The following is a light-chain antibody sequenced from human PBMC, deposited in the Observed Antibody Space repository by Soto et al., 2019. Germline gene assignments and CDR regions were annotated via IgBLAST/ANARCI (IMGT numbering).Light chain of an antibody. CDR3: SSYAGYNKSV. Sequence: QSVGTQPPSASGSPGQSVTISCTGTGSDGGGYNYVSWYQQYPGKAPKLMIYEVSKRPSGVPDRFSGSKSGNTASLTVSGLQDEDEADYYCSSYAGYNKSVFGTGTKVTLL. J-gene: IGLJ1*01. CDR1: GSDGGGYNY. V-gene: IGLV2-8*01. CDR2: EVS.